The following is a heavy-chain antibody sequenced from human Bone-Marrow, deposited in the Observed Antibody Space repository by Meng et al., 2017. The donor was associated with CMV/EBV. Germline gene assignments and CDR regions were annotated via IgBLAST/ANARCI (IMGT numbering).Heavy chain of an antibody. CDR1: SLRSGGYY. CDR2: IYYSGST. V-gene: IGHV4-31*02. D-gene: IGHD2-2*01. CDR3: ARGIVVVPAYLNWFDP. J-gene: IGHJ5*02. Sequence: SLRSGGYYWSWLRQHPGQGLEWIGYIYYSGSTYYNPSLKSRVTISVDTSKNQFSLKLSSVTAADTAVYYCARGIVVVPAYLNWFDPWGQGTLVTVSS.